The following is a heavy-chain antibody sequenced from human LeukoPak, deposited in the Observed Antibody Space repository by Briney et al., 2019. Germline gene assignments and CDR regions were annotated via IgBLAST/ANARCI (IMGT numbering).Heavy chain of an antibody. D-gene: IGHD2-15*01. Sequence: ASVKVSCKASGYTFTGYYMHWVRQAPGQGLEWMGWINPNSGGTNYAQKFQGRVTMTRDTSISTAYMELSRLRSDDTAVYYCARDVGYCSGGSCYRFDPWGQGTLVTVSS. V-gene: IGHV1-2*02. CDR2: INPNSGGT. CDR1: GYTFTGYY. J-gene: IGHJ5*02. CDR3: ARDVGYCSGGSCYRFDP.